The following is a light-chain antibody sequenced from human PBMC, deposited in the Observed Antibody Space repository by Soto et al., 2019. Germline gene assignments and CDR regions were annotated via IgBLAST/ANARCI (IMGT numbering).Light chain of an antibody. J-gene: IGKJ2*01. V-gene: IGKV3-20*01. CDR1: QSVSSNY. CDR3: QHYAGSPRT. Sequence: ENVLTQSPGTLSLSPGERATLSCRASQSVSSNYLAWFQQKPGQAPRLLIYDASTRATGIPDRFSGSGSETDFTLTISRLEPEDFAVYYCQHYAGSPRTFGQGTRLEIK. CDR2: DAS.